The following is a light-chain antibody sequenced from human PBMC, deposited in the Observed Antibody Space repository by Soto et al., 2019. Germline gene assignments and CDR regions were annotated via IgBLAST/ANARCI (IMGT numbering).Light chain of an antibody. CDR3: QQYYSTRPGSDAYT. Sequence: DIVLTQSPDSLAVSLGERATINCKSSQSVLYSSNNKNYLAWYQQKPGQPPKLLIYWASTRESGVPDRFSGSGSGTDFTLTISRLQAEDVAVYYCQQYYSTRPGSDAYTFGQGTKLEIK. V-gene: IGKV4-1*01. J-gene: IGKJ2*01. CDR2: WAS. CDR1: QSVLYSSNNKNY.